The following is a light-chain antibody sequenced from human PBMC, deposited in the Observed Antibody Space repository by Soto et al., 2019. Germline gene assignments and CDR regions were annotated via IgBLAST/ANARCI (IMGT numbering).Light chain of an antibody. Sequence: DIVMTQSPGSLAVSLGERATINCRSSQSVLYSSNNKDSIAWYQQKPGQPPRLLIYWASTRESGVPDRFSGSGSGTDFTLTISSLQAEDVAVYYCQQYYDLHTFGGGTKVEIK. CDR1: QSVLYSSNNKDS. CDR2: WAS. CDR3: QQYYDLHT. J-gene: IGKJ4*01. V-gene: IGKV4-1*01.